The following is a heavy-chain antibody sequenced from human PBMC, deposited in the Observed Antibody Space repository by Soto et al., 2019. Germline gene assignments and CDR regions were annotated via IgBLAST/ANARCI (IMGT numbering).Heavy chain of an antibody. J-gene: IGHJ4*02. V-gene: IGHV4-31*03. CDR1: GGSISSGGYY. D-gene: IGHD3-10*01. Sequence: QVQLQESGPGLVKPSQTLSLTCTVSGGSISSGGYYWSWIRQHPGKGLEWIGYIYYSGSTYYNPSRKSRFTISVDTSKNQFSLKLSSVTAADTAVYYCAGGVTLVRGVIHTPYFDYWGQGALVTVSS. CDR2: IYYSGST. CDR3: AGGVTLVRGVIHTPYFDY.